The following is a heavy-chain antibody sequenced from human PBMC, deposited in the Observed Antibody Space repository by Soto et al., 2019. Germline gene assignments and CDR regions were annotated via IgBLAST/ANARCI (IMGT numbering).Heavy chain of an antibody. Sequence: PSETLSLTCTVSGGSISSSSYYWGWIRQPPGKGLEWIGEINHSGSTNYNPSLKSRATISVDTSKNQFSLKLSSVTAADTAVYYCARGGGSSWYYYYYYGMDVWGQGTTVTVSS. CDR1: GGSISSSSYY. CDR2: INHSGST. J-gene: IGHJ6*02. V-gene: IGHV4-39*07. D-gene: IGHD6-13*01. CDR3: ARGGGSSWYYYYYYGMDV.